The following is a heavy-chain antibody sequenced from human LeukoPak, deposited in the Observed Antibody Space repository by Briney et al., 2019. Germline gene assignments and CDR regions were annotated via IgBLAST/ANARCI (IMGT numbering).Heavy chain of an antibody. CDR3: ARLHLVSTGWHPMADS. D-gene: IGHD6-19*01. V-gene: IGHV4-34*01. CDR2: INHSGST. J-gene: IGHJ4*02. CDR1: GGSFSGYY. Sequence: SETLSLTCAVYGGSFSGYYWSWIRQPPGKGLEWIGEINHSGSTNYNPSLKSRVTISVDTSKNQFSLKLSSVTAADTAVYYCARLHLVSTGWHPMADSWGQGTLVTVSS.